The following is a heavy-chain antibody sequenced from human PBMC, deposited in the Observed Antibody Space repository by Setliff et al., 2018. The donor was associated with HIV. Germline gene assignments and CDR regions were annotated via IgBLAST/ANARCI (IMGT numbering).Heavy chain of an antibody. CDR3: ARGGGPYGDPTGEYYYMDV. CDR1: GGSMSTSSSY. V-gene: IGHV4-39*01. CDR2: LYYSGNT. Sequence: KSSETLSLTCTVSGGSMSTSSSYWGWIRQPPGKGLEGIGTLYYSGNTYYNPSLKSRVTISVDTSKNQFSPKLSSVTAADTAVYYCARGGGPYGDPTGEYYYMDVWGKGTTVTVSS. J-gene: IGHJ6*03. D-gene: IGHD4-17*01.